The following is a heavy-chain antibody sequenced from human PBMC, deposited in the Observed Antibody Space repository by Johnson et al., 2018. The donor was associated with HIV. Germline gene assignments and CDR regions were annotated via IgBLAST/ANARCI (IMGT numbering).Heavy chain of an antibody. CDR3: AREGGDCSSTSCYQDAFDI. D-gene: IGHD2-2*01. CDR2: IKQDGSNK. J-gene: IGHJ3*02. CDR1: TFSSYW. V-gene: IGHV3-7*01. Sequence: TFSSYWMSWVRQAPGKGLEWVANIKQDGSNKYYADSVKGRFTISRDNSKNTLYLQMNSLRAEDTAVYYCAREGGDCSSTSCYQDAFDIWGQGTMVTVSS.